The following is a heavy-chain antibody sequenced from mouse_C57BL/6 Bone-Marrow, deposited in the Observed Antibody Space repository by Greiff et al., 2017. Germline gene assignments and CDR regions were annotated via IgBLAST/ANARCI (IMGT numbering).Heavy chain of an antibody. CDR1: GFTFSSYG. D-gene: IGHD1-1*01. CDR3: ARPGGSSVAWLDY. CDR2: ISSGGSYT. J-gene: IGHJ3*01. Sequence: EVKLVESGGDLVKPGGSLKLSCAASGFTFSSYGMSWVRQTPDKRLEWVATISSGGSYTYYPDSVKGRFTISRDNAKNTLYLQMSSLKSEDTAVYYCARPGGSSVAWLDYWGQGTLVTVSA. V-gene: IGHV5-6*01.